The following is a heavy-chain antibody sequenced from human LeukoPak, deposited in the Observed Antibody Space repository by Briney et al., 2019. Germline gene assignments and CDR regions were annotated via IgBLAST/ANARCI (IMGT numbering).Heavy chain of an antibody. D-gene: IGHD2-21*02. CDR3: ATGLWHIVVVPEGY. J-gene: IGHJ4*02. V-gene: IGHV1-24*01. Sequence: GASVKVSCKVSGYTLTELSMHWVRQAPGKGLEWMGGFDPEGGETIYAQKFQGRVTMTEGTSTDTAYMELSSLRSEDTVVYYCATGLWHIVVVPEGYWGQGTLVTVSS. CDR1: GYTLTELS. CDR2: FDPEGGET.